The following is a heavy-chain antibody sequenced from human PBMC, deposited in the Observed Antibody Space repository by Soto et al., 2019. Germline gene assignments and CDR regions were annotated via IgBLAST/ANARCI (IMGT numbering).Heavy chain of an antibody. CDR2: IIPIFGTA. CDR1: GNCVNHG. CDR3: AREYSSSPNYYYGMDV. Sequence: GNCVNHGSSWVRQAQGQGLEWMGGIIPIFGTANYAQKFQGRVTITADESTSTAYMELSSLRSEDTAMYYCAREYSSSPNYYYGMDVWGQGTTVTVSS. D-gene: IGHD6-6*01. V-gene: IGHV1-69*01. J-gene: IGHJ6*02.